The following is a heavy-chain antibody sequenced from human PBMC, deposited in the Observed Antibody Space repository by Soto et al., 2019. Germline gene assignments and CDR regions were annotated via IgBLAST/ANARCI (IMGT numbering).Heavy chain of an antibody. D-gene: IGHD3-10*01. CDR2: ISYDGYTQ. CDR3: AKDRGAGDY. V-gene: IGHV3-30*04. CDR1: GFVFNAHA. Sequence: GGSLRLSCTASGFVFNAHAMHWVRQAPGKGLEWVALISYDGYTQHYADSVKGRFTISRDNSKNTLYLQMNSLRAEDTAVYYCAKDRGAGDYWGQGTLVTVSS. J-gene: IGHJ4*02.